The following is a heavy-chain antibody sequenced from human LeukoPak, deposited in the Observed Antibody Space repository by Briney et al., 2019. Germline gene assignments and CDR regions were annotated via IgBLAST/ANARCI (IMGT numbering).Heavy chain of an antibody. J-gene: IGHJ4*02. V-gene: IGHV3-74*01. Sequence: GGSPRLSCAASGFTFSSYWMHWVRQAPGKGLVWVSRINSDGSSTSYADSVKGRFTISRDNAKNTLYLQMNSLRAEDTAVYYCARDDYGELFDYWGQGTLVTVSS. CDR2: INSDGSST. CDR1: GFTFSSYW. CDR3: ARDDYGELFDY. D-gene: IGHD4-17*01.